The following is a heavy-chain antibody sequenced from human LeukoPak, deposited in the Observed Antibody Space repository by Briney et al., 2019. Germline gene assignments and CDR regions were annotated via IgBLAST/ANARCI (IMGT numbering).Heavy chain of an antibody. V-gene: IGHV1-46*01. CDR1: GYSFTSYY. CDR2: INPSGDST. Sequence: ASVKVSCKASGYSFTSYYMHWVRQAPGQGLEWMGIINPSGDSTSYAQKFQGRVTMTRDMSTSTDYMELSSLRSEDTAVYYCARDRGYCSSTSCYVRLDPWGQGTLVTVSS. J-gene: IGHJ5*02. CDR3: ARDRGYCSSTSCYVRLDP. D-gene: IGHD2-2*01.